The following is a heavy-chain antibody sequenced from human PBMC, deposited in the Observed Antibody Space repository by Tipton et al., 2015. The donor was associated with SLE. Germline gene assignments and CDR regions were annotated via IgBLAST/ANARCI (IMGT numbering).Heavy chain of an antibody. V-gene: IGHV3-21*05. CDR2: ISSSSSYT. CDR1: GFTFSSYS. J-gene: IGHJ4*02. D-gene: IGHD1-26*01. Sequence: SLRLSCAASGFTFSSYSMNWVRQAPGKGLEWVSYISSSSSYTNYADSVKGRFTISRDNAKNSLYLQMNSLRAEDTAVYYCASSGSYYFDYWGQGTLVTVPS. CDR3: ASSGSYYFDY.